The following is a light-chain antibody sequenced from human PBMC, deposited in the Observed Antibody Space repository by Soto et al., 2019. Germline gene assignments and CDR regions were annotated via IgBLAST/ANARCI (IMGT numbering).Light chain of an antibody. V-gene: IGLV1-40*01. CDR3: QSYDSSLSGSGV. CDR1: GSTYD. Sequence: QSVLTQPPSVSGAPGQTVTISCTGSGSTYDVHWYQQLPGKAPKLLIWGNTMRPSGVPDRFSGSKSGTSASLAITGLQAEDEADYYCQSYDSSLSGSGVFGGGTKLTVL. J-gene: IGLJ3*02. CDR2: GNT.